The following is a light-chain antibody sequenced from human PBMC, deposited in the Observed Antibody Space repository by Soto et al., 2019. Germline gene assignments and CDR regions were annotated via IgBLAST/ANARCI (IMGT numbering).Light chain of an antibody. Sequence: QSALTQPRSVSGSPGQSVTISCTGTSSDVGGYNYVSWYQKYPGKAPRLMIYDVSKRPSGVPDRFSGSKSGNTASPTISGLQAEDEADYYCCSHAGSFTLVFGGGTKVTVL. J-gene: IGLJ2*01. CDR1: SSDVGGYNY. V-gene: IGLV2-11*01. CDR2: DVS. CDR3: CSHAGSFTLV.